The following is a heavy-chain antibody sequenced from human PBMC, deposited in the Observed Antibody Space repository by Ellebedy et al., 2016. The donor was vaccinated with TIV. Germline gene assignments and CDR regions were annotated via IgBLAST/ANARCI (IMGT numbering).Heavy chain of an antibody. J-gene: IGHJ4*02. D-gene: IGHD4-17*01. Sequence: PGGSLRLSCAASGFTFYVMNWVCQAPGKGLVWVSRINPEETTTNYADSVKGRFTISRDNAIKTLYLQMHSLRVEDTAVYYCVRDLHGADDYWGQGTLVTVSS. CDR2: INPEETTT. CDR1: GFTFYV. V-gene: IGHV3-74*01. CDR3: VRDLHGADDY.